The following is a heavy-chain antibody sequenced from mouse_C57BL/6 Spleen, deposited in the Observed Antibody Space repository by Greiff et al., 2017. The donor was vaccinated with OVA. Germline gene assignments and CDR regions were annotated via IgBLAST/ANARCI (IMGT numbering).Heavy chain of an antibody. CDR1: GFTFSSYG. D-gene: IGHD1-1*01. J-gene: IGHJ4*01. CDR3: ARRDYGNAMDY. V-gene: IGHV5-6*02. CDR2: ISSGGSYT. Sequence: EVKLMESGGDLVKPGGSLKLSCAASGFTFSSYGMSWVRQTPDKRLEWVATISSGGSYTYYPDSVKGRFTISRDNAKNTLYLQMSSLKSEDTAMYYCARRDYGNAMDYWGHGTSVTVSS.